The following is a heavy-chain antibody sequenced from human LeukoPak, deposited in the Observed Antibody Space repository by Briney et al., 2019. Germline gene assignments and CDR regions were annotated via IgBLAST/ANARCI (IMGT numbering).Heavy chain of an antibody. CDR1: GGSFSGYY. V-gene: IGHV4-34*01. Sequence: PSETLSLTCAVYGGSFSGYYWSWIRQPPGKGLEWIGEINHSGSTNYNPSLKSRVTISVDTSKNQFSLKLSSVTAADTAVYYCARDPTYGDYVWGLGTLVTVSS. D-gene: IGHD4-17*01. CDR3: ARDPTYGDYV. J-gene: IGHJ4*02. CDR2: INHSGST.